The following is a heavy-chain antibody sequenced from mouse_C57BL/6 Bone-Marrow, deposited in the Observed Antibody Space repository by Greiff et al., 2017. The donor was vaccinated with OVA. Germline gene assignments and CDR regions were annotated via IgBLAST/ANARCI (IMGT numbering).Heavy chain of an antibody. Sequence: VHVKQSGAELVRPGASVKLSCTASGFNIKDDYMHWVKQRPEQGLEWIGWIDPENGDTEYASKFQGKATITADTSSNTAYLQLSSLTSEDTAVYYCTRRYYGSSYVAYWGQGTLVTVSA. D-gene: IGHD1-1*01. CDR3: TRRYYGSSYVAY. CDR2: IDPENGDT. J-gene: IGHJ3*01. CDR1: GFNIKDDY. V-gene: IGHV14-4*01.